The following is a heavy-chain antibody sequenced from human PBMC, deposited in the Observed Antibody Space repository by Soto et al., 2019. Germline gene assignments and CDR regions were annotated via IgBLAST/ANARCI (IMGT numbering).Heavy chain of an antibody. CDR3: ARKSSSSSWFDP. J-gene: IGHJ5*02. D-gene: IGHD6-6*01. CDR2: ISTYNGNT. CDR1: DYAFHTYG. V-gene: IGHV1-18*01. Sequence: QVQLVQSGAEVKKPGASVKVSCKTSDYAFHTYGVTWVRQAPGQGLAWRGWISTYNGNTNYAQNFQGRVTMTTDPSTKTAYMELRSLKSDDTAVYYCARKSSSSSWFDPWGQGTLVPVSS.